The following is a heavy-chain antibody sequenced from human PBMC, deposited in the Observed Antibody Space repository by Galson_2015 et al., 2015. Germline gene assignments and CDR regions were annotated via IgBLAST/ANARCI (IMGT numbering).Heavy chain of an antibody. CDR3: ARERDGDYYYYMDV. V-gene: IGHV3-53*01. CDR1: GFTVSSNY. Sequence: SLRLSCEASGFTVSSNYMSWVRQAPGKGLGWVSVIYSGGSTYYADSVKGRFTISRDNSKNTLYLQMNSLRAEDTAVYYCARERDGDYYYYMDVWGKGTTVTVSS. CDR2: IYSGGST. D-gene: IGHD4-17*01. J-gene: IGHJ6*03.